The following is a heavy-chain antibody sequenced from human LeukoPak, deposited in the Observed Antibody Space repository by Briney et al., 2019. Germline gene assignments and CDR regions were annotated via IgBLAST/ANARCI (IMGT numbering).Heavy chain of an antibody. V-gene: IGHV3-23*01. J-gene: IGHJ5*02. Sequence: GGSLRLSCAASGFTFSSYAMSWVRQAPGKGLEWVSTISGGGVTTYYADSVKGRLTISRDNSKNTVSLQMNSLRDDDTAVYFWARESPVAAVGRSWFDPWGQGTLVTGSS. CDR3: ARESPVAAVGRSWFDP. D-gene: IGHD6-13*01. CDR1: GFTFSSYA. CDR2: ISGGGVTT.